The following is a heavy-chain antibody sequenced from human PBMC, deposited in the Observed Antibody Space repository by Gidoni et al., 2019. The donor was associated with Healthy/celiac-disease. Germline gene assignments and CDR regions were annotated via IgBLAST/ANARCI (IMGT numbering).Heavy chain of an antibody. D-gene: IGHD2-15*01. CDR3: ASYNIVVVVAATLSYVDV. CDR1: GFTFSSYG. CDR2: IWYDGSNK. V-gene: IGHV3-33*01. J-gene: IGHJ6*02. Sequence: QVQLVASGGGVVQPGRSLRLSCAASGFTFSSYGLHWVRQAPGKGLEWVAVIWYDGSNKYYADSVKGRFTISRDNSKNTLYLQMNSLRAEDTAVYYCASYNIVVVVAATLSYVDVWGQGTTVTVSS.